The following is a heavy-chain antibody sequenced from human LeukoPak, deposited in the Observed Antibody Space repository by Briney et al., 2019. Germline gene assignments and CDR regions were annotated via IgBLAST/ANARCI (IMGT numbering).Heavy chain of an antibody. CDR3: ARDRDSGSSSNRLYFDY. Sequence: SETLSLTCTFSGGSISNYYWSWVRQPAGKGLEWIGRIFTSGSTNYNPSLRSRVTMSVDTSMNQLSLKLSSVTAADTAVYYCARDRDSGSSSNRLYFDYWGQGTLVTVSS. CDR2: IFTSGST. J-gene: IGHJ4*02. V-gene: IGHV4-4*07. D-gene: IGHD1-26*01. CDR1: GGSISNYY.